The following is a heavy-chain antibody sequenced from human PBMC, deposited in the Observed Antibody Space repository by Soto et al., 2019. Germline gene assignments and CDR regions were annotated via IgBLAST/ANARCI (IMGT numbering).Heavy chain of an antibody. D-gene: IGHD3-22*01. Sequence: GGSLRLSCAASGFTFSDYYMSWIRQAPGKGLEWVAYISSSSTYTNYADSVKGRFAISRDNAKNSLYLQMNSLRAEDTAVYYCAASGYYYRFDYWGQGTLVTAPQ. V-gene: IGHV3-11*06. J-gene: IGHJ4*02. CDR3: AASGYYYRFDY. CDR2: ISSSSTYT. CDR1: GFTFSDYY.